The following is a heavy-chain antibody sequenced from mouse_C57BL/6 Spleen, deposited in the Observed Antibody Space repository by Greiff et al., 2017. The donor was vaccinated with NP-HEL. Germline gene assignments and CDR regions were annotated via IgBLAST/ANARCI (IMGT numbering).Heavy chain of an antibody. Sequence: EVQLVESGGGLVQPKGSLKLSCAASGFSFNTYAMNWVRQAPGKGLEWVARIRSKSNNYATYYADSVKDRFTISRDDSESMLYLQMNNLKTEDTAMYYCVRHGGAQALYAMDYWGQGTSVTVSS. CDR2: IRSKSNNYAT. J-gene: IGHJ4*01. CDR3: VRHGGAQALYAMDY. D-gene: IGHD3-2*02. V-gene: IGHV10-1*01. CDR1: GFSFNTYA.